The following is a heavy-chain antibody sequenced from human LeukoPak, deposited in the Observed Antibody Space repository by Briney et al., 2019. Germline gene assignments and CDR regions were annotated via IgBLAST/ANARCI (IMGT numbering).Heavy chain of an antibody. Sequence: AVKLSCKASGGTFSSYAISWVRQAPVHGGEWMGGMSPIFGTANYAQKCQGRVTITADESTTTAYIELSSLRSEDTTVDCFSSLNQPMLDDAFDIWGQGTMVTVSS. CDR1: GGTFSSYA. CDR2: MSPIFGTA. V-gene: IGHV1-69*13. CDR3: SSLNQPMLDDAFDI. J-gene: IGHJ3*02. D-gene: IGHD2-2*01.